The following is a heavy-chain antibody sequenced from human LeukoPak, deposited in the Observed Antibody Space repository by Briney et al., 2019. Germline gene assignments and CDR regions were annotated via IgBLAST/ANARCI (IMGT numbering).Heavy chain of an antibody. Sequence: GGSLRLSCAASGFTFSSYGMHWVRQAPGKGLEWVAVISYDGSNKYNADSVKGRFTISRDNSKNTLYLQMNSLRAEDTAVYYCAVRRGIYYWGQGTLVTVSS. CDR2: ISYDGSNK. J-gene: IGHJ4*02. CDR3: AVRRGIYY. V-gene: IGHV3-30*03. CDR1: GFTFSSYG.